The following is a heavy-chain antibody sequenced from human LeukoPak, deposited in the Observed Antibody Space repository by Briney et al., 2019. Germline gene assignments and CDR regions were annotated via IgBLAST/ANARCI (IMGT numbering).Heavy chain of an antibody. D-gene: IGHD6-19*01. CDR3: ARQAVAGTTLFDY. J-gene: IGHJ4*02. CDR2: IYYSGST. CDR1: GGSISSNKYY. V-gene: IGHV4-39*01. Sequence: KTSETLSLTCTVSGGSISSNKYYWGWIRQPPGKGLEWIGSIYYSGSTYYNPTLKSRVTIFVDTSKNQFSLKLSSVTAADTAVYYCARQAVAGTTLFDYWGQGTLVTVSS.